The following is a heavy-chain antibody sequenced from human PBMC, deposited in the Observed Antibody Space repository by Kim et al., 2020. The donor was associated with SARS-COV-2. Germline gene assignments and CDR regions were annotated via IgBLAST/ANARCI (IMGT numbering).Heavy chain of an antibody. Sequence: GGSLRLSCAASGFTFDDYAMHWVRQAPGKGLEWVSGISWNSGSIGYADSVKGRFTISRDNAKNSLYLQMNSLRAEDTALYYCAKDRVAAAGMGLFDYWGQGTLVTVSS. CDR2: ISWNSGSI. D-gene: IGHD6-13*01. V-gene: IGHV3-9*01. CDR3: AKDRVAAAGMGLFDY. CDR1: GFTFDDYA. J-gene: IGHJ4*02.